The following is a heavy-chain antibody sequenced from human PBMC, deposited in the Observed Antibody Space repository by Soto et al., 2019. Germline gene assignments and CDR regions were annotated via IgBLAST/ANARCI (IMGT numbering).Heavy chain of an antibody. V-gene: IGHV1-18*01. CDR3: ARGPCDSCRGENWFDP. Sequence: GASVKVASKASGYTFTSYGISWVRQAPGQGLEWMGWISAYNGNTNYAQKLQGRVTMTTDTSTSTAYMELRSLRSDDTPVYYCARGPCDSCRGENWFDPRRQRPLV. CDR1: GYTFTSYG. CDR2: ISAYNGNT. J-gene: IGHJ5*02. D-gene: IGHD2-15*01.